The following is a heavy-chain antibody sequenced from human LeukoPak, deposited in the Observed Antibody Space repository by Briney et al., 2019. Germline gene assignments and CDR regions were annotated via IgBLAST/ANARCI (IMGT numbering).Heavy chain of an antibody. J-gene: IGHJ4*02. V-gene: IGHV3-7*01. CDR3: ARDSSGPDY. Sequence: PGGSLRLSCAASGFTFSSYWMSWVRQAPGKGLEWVANIKQDGSEKYYADSVKGRFTISRDNAKNSLFLQMNSLRDEDTAVYYCARDSSGPDYWGQGTLVTVSS. D-gene: IGHD6-19*01. CDR2: IKQDGSEK. CDR1: GFTFSSYW.